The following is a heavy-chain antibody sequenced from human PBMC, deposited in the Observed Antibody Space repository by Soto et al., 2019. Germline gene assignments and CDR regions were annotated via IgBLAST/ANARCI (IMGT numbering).Heavy chain of an antibody. CDR2: IYYSGST. Sequence: QLQLQESGPGLVKPSETLSLTCTVSGGSISSSSYYWGWTRQPPGKGLEWIGSIYYSGSTYYNPSLKSRVTISVDTSKNQFSLKLSSVTAADTAVYYCARPIAAAGIFDYWGQGTLVTVSS. CDR1: GGSISSSSYY. CDR3: ARPIAAAGIFDY. D-gene: IGHD6-13*01. V-gene: IGHV4-39*01. J-gene: IGHJ4*02.